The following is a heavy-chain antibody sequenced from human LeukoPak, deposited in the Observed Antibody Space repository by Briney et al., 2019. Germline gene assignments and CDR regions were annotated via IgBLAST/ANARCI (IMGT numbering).Heavy chain of an antibody. Sequence: VSPVKVSCKASGGTFSSYAISWVRQAPGQGLEWMGGIIPIFGTANYAQKFQGRVTITADKSTSTAYMELSSLRSEDTAVYYCARDRAAVAGTIYYYYMDVWGKGTTVTVS. CDR2: IIPIFGTA. CDR3: ARDRAAVAGTIYYYYMDV. D-gene: IGHD6-19*01. J-gene: IGHJ6*03. CDR1: GGTFSSYA. V-gene: IGHV1-69*06.